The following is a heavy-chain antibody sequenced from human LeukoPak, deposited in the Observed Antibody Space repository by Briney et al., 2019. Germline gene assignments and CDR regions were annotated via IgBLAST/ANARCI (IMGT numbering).Heavy chain of an antibody. CDR1: GGSISSYY. CDR2: IYYSGST. J-gene: IGHJ4*02. V-gene: IGHV4-59*08. D-gene: IGHD3-22*01. Sequence: SETLSLTCTVSGGSISSYYWSWIRQPPGKGLEWIGYIYYSGSTNYNPSLKSRVTISVDTSKNQFSLKLSSVTAADTAVYYCARAEDSSGYYEPYYFDYWGQGTLVTVSS. CDR3: ARAEDSSGYYEPYYFDY.